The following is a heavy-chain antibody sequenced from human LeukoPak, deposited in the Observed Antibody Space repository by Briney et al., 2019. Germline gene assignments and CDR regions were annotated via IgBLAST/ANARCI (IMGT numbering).Heavy chain of an antibody. CDR1: GGAISSYY. CDR3: ARDITCYYDSSGYYGWFDP. V-gene: IGHV4-59*01. D-gene: IGHD3-22*01. CDR2: IYYSGST. Sequence: SETLSLTCTVSGGAISSYYWSWIRQPPGKGLEWIGYIYYSGSTNYNPSLKSRVTISVDTSKNQFSLKLSSVTAADTAVYYCARDITCYYDSSGYYGWFDPWGQGTLVTVSS. J-gene: IGHJ5*02.